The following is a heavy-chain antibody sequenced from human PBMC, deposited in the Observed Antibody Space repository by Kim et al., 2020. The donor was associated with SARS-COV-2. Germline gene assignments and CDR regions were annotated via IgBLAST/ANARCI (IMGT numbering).Heavy chain of an antibody. CDR2: TEGHT. J-gene: IGHJ4*02. V-gene: IGHV3-23*01. CDR3: ARGVAY. D-gene: IGHD5-12*01. Sequence: TEGHTSSIASVKGRFTISRDNSKNTMYLQMNNLRGEDTALYFCARGVAYWGRGTLATVSP.